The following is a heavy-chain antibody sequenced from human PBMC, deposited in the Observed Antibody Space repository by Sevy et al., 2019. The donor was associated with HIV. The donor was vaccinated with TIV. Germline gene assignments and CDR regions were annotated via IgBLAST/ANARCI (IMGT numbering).Heavy chain of an antibody. CDR3: AGGSCIGSSCHTGYHGMDV. D-gene: IGHD2-2*02. CDR2: ISTSSTYI. CDR1: GFTFSGYN. V-gene: IGHV3-21*01. Sequence: GGSLRLSCAASGFTFSGYNMHWVRQAPGKGLEWVSSISTSSTYIYQADSVKGRFTISRDKDQNSVLLQMNSLGAEDTDLYSCAGGSCIGSSCHTGYHGMDVWGQGTTVTVSS. J-gene: IGHJ6*02.